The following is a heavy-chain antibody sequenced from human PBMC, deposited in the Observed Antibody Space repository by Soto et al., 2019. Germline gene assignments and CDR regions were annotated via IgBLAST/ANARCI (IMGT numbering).Heavy chain of an antibody. CDR3: ASTQHNWNNPFVY. D-gene: IGHD1-20*01. J-gene: IGHJ4*02. V-gene: IGHV4-34*01. CDR1: VVSLSGHY. CDR2: INHLGST. Sequence: SETLSLTCAFYVVSLSGHYWSCLRHPPGKGLEWIGEINHLGSTDYNPSLRSRVTLSVDRSKNQFSLRLTSVTAADTAVYYCASTQHNWNNPFVYWGQGTLVTVS.